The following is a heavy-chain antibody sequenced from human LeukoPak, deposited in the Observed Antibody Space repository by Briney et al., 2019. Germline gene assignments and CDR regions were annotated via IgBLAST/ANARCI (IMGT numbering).Heavy chain of an antibody. CDR1: GFTFSDSY. CDR2: IRYDGSNK. Sequence: PGGSLRLSCAASGFTFSDSYMTWIRQAPGKGLEWVAFIRYDGSNKYYADSVKGRFTISRDNAKNTLYLQMNSLRAEDTAVYYCARGIAPTHPGSSWSYDYWGQGTLVTVSS. V-gene: IGHV3-30*02. D-gene: IGHD6-6*01. J-gene: IGHJ4*02. CDR3: ARGIAPTHPGSSWSYDY.